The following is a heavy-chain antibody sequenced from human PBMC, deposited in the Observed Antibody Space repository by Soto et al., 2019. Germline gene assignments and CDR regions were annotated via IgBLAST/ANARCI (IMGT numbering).Heavy chain of an antibody. Sequence: EVQLVESGGGLVKPGGSLRLSCAASGFTFTRYSMNWVRQAPGKGLEWVSSISRTTNYIYYGDSMKGRFTISRDNAKNPLYLEMNSLRAEDTAVYYGARESEDLTSNFDYWGQGTLVTVSS. CDR1: GFTFTRYS. CDR3: ARESEDLTSNFDY. J-gene: IGHJ4*02. V-gene: IGHV3-21*06. CDR2: ISRTTNYI.